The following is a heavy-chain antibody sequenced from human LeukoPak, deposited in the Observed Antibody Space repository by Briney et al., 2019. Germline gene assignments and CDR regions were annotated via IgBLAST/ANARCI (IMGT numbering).Heavy chain of an antibody. Sequence: GGSLRLSCAASGFTFSSYEMNWVRRAPGKGLEWVSYISSSGSTIYYADSVKGRFTISRDNAKNSLYLQMNSLRAEDTAVYYCAELGITMIRGVWGKGTTVTISS. D-gene: IGHD3-22*01. CDR2: ISSSGSTI. J-gene: IGHJ6*04. V-gene: IGHV3-48*03. CDR1: GFTFSSYE. CDR3: AELGITMIRGV.